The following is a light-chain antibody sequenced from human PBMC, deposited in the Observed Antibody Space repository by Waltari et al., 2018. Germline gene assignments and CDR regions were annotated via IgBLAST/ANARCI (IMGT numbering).Light chain of an antibody. V-gene: IGLV2-23*01. Sequence: QSALTQAGSVSGFPGQSGTISCTGTYYDIGNYYLFSWYQQYPGKAPRLIIYEATSRPSWVSNRFSASKSGNTASLTISGLQTEDEAHYYCCSYAGENTMIFGGGTRLTVL. CDR2: EAT. CDR3: CSYAGENTMI. J-gene: IGLJ2*01. CDR1: YYDIGNYYL.